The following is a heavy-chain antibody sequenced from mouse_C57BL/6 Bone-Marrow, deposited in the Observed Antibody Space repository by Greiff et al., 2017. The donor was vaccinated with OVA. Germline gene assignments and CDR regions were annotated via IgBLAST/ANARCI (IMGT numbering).Heavy chain of an antibody. CDR3: ARIAVWLLLGYYAMDY. Sequence: QVTLKVSGPGILQPSQTLSLTCSFSGFSLSTFGMGVGWIRQPSGKGLEWLAHIWWDDDKYYNPALKSRLTISKDTSKNQVFLKIANVDTADTATYYCARIAVWLLLGYYAMDYWGQGTSVTVSS. D-gene: IGHD2-3*01. J-gene: IGHJ4*01. CDR2: IWWDDDK. CDR1: GFSLSTFGMG. V-gene: IGHV8-8*01.